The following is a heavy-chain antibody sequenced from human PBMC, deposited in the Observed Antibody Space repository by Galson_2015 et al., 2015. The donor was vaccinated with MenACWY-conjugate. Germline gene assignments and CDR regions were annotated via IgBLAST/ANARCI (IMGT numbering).Heavy chain of an antibody. CDR2: TSPRSETI. V-gene: IGHV3-48*02. CDR3: ARIRGPVLVQYYMGV. CDR1: GFTFRNHG. Sequence: SLRLSCAASGFTFRNHGMNWVRQAPGKGLEWVSYTSPRSETIHYVDSVRGRFTIYRDDDQNLLYLQMNSLRDEDSSVYYCARIRGPVLVQYYMGVWGKGTTVTVSS. D-gene: IGHD2-2*01. J-gene: IGHJ6*03.